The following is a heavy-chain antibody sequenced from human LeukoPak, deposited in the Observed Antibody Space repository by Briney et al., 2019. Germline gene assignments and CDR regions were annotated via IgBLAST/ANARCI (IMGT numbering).Heavy chain of an antibody. Sequence: SVKVSCKASGGTFSSYAISWVRQAPGQGLEWMGGIIPIFGTANYAQKFQGRVTITTDESTSTAYMELSSLRSEDTAVYYCARDNPHGSNYYYGMDVWGQGTTVTVSS. J-gene: IGHJ6*02. D-gene: IGHD1-26*01. CDR3: ARDNPHGSNYYYGMDV. CDR2: IIPIFGTA. CDR1: GGTFSSYA. V-gene: IGHV1-69*05.